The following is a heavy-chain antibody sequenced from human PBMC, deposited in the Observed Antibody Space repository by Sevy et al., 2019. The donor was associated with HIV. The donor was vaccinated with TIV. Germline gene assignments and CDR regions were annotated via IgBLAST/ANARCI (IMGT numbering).Heavy chain of an antibody. J-gene: IGHJ4*02. D-gene: IGHD2-21*02. CDR1: GFTLGSYT. Sequence: GGSLRLSCAASGFTLGSYTMNRVRQAPGEGLEWVASISATSGSTYYADSVKGRFTISRDVSKGLLYLQMNSLTAEDTAIFYCAKTLQKLPFHPHYFDYWGQGTLVTVSS. CDR2: ISATSGST. CDR3: AKTLQKLPFHPHYFDY. V-gene: IGHV3-23*01.